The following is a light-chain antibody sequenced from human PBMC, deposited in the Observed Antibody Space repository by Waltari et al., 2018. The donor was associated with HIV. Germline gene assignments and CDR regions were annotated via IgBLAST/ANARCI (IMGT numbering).Light chain of an antibody. CDR2: DAS. CDR3: QQYALSSFT. Sequence: EIVLTQSPGPQSFSPGSSASLSCRASQTVTSNSIAWYQVRPGQAPRVVIYDASYRAADIPDRFTGSGSGTNFTLTITRLEPEDFALYFCQQYALSSFTFGQGTSLEV. CDR1: QTVTSNS. J-gene: IGKJ2*01. V-gene: IGKV3-20*01.